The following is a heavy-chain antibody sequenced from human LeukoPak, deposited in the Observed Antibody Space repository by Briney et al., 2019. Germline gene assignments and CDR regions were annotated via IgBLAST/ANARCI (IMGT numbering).Heavy chain of an antibody. Sequence: GGSLRLSCAASGFTFSDYYMNWVRQVPGKGLEWVSYIDSSASTTYYAGSVQGRFTISRDNAKNSLYLQMRSLRVEDTAFYYCASAHGGSGYDRPFDYWGQGTLVTVSS. D-gene: IGHD5-12*01. CDR1: GFTFSDYY. CDR3: ASAHGGSGYDRPFDY. V-gene: IGHV3-11*04. CDR2: IDSSASTT. J-gene: IGHJ4*02.